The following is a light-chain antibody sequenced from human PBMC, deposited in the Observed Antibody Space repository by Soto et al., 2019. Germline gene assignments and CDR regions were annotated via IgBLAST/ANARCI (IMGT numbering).Light chain of an antibody. CDR2: GAS. V-gene: IGKV3-20*01. Sequence: EIVLTQSPGTLSLSPGERATLSCRASQSVSSSYLAWYQQKPGQAPRLLIYGASSRATGIPDRFSGSGSGTDFTLTISRLEPEDFAVYYCQWITFGPGTKVDIK. J-gene: IGKJ3*01. CDR1: QSVSSSY. CDR3: QWIT.